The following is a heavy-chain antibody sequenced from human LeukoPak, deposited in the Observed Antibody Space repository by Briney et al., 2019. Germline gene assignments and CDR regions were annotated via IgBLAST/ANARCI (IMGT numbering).Heavy chain of an antibody. J-gene: IGHJ6*03. D-gene: IGHD3-10*01. CDR1: GFTFSSYE. Sequence: GGSLRLSCAASGFTFSSYEMNWVRQAPGKGLEWVSYISSSGSTIYYADSVKGRFTISRDNAKNSLYLQMNSLRAEDTAVYYCARGRSSGYYYYMDVWGKGTTVTISS. CDR2: ISSSGSTI. CDR3: ARGRSSGYYYYMDV. V-gene: IGHV3-48*03.